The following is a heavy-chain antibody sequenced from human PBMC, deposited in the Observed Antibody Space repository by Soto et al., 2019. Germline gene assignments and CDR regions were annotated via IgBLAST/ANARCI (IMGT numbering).Heavy chain of an antibody. CDR1: GFMFSSYN. J-gene: IGHJ5*02. CDR2: ISADSRDI. CDR3: ARGRPPDANMYGAWFDA. D-gene: IGHD2-8*01. V-gene: IGHV3-21*02. Sequence: EVQLVESGGGLVKPGGSLRLSCATSGFMFSSYNMNWVRQAPGKGLEWVSSISADSRDIYYSEALRGRFIVSRDNVKKSRSLQMTNLAVENTAVYYCARGRPPDANMYGAWFDAWGQGTLVSVSS.